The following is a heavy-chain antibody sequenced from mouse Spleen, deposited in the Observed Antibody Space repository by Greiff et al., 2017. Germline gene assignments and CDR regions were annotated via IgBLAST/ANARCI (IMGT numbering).Heavy chain of an antibody. Sequence: QVQLQQSGPGLVQPSQSLSITCTVSGFSLTSYGVHWVRQSPGKGLEWLGVIWSGGSTDYNAAFISSLGISKDNSKSQVFFKTNSLQADDTARYYWARKHYDYDEDAMDYWGQGTSVTVSS. D-gene: IGHD2-4*01. J-gene: IGHJ4*01. CDR2: IWSGGST. V-gene: IGHV2-2*01. CDR1: GFSLTSYG. CDR3: ARKHYDYDEDAMDY.